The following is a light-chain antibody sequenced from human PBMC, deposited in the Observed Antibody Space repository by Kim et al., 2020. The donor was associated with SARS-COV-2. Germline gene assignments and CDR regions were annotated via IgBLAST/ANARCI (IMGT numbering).Light chain of an antibody. CDR1: QILLDTDAKTF. Sequence: PASISCKSSQILLDTDAKTFLSGYLQKPGQPPQLLIYEVSDRFSGGPDRFSGSVSGTDFTLKISRVEAEDVGVYFCMQSLHLPYSFGQGTKLEIK. CDR3: MQSLHLPYS. J-gene: IGKJ2*03. V-gene: IGKV2D-29*01. CDR2: EVS.